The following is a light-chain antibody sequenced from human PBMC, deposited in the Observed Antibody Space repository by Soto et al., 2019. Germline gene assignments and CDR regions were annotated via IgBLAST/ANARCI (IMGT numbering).Light chain of an antibody. J-gene: IGKJ2*01. CDR3: QKYETSPYT. CDR2: GAS. CDR1: QSVTTR. Sequence: IVLTQSPGTLSLSPGERVTLSCRASQSVTTRLAWYQHKPGQAPRLLMSGASSRASGVPVRFSGSGSGTDFTLTISRLEPEDSALYYCQKYETSPYTFGQGTKLEIK. V-gene: IGKV3-20*01.